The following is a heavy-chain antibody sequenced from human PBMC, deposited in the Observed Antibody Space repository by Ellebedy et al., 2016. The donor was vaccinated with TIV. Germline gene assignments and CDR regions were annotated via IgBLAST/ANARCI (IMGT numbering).Heavy chain of an antibody. V-gene: IGHV4-59*01. J-gene: IGHJ4*02. CDR1: GGSISSYY. Sequence: SETLSLXXTVSGGSISSYYWSWIRQPPGKGLEWIGYIYYSGSTNYNPSLKSRVTISVDTSKNQFSLKLSSVTAADTAVYYCARDSLEDYFDYWGQGTLVTVSS. CDR3: ARDSLEDYFDY. CDR2: IYYSGST. D-gene: IGHD1-1*01.